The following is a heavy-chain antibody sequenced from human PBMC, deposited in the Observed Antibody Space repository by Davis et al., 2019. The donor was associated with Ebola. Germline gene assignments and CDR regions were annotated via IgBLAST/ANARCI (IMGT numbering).Heavy chain of an antibody. CDR3: TTPGGQDSGYDVFEI. J-gene: IGHJ3*02. D-gene: IGHD5-12*01. V-gene: IGHV1-46*03. Sequence: ASVLVSCKASAYTFTNYYMHWVRQAPGQGLEWMGMINPNDGRTIYAQKFQGRVTVTRDTSTTTVYMDLSSLRSEDTALYYCTTPGGQDSGYDVFEIWGQGTVVTVSS. CDR2: INPNDGRT. CDR1: AYTFTNYY.